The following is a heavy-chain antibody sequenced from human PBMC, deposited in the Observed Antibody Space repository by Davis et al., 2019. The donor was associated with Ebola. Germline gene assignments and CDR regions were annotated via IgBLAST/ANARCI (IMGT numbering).Heavy chain of an antibody. CDR2: IRSRAYAGTT. CDR3: TRASWSGYYNYYYYYGMDV. D-gene: IGHD3-3*01. V-gene: IGHV3-49*03. J-gene: IGHJ6*02. Sequence: GESLKISCTASGFTFGDYALSWFRQAPGKGLEWVGFIRSRAYAGTTEYAASVQGRFTISRDDSKSIAYLQMNSLKTEDTAVYYCTRASWSGYYNYYYYYGMDVWGQGTTVTVSS. CDR1: GFTFGDYA.